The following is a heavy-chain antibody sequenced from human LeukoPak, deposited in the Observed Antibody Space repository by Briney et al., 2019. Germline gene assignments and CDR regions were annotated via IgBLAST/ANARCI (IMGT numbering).Heavy chain of an antibody. D-gene: IGHD6-19*01. CDR2: IYYSGST. V-gene: IGHV4-59*01. CDR1: GDSISSYY. Sequence: PSETLSLTCTVSGDSISSYYWSWIRQPPGKGLEWIGYIYYSGSTNYNPSLKSRVTISVDTSKNQFSLKLSSVTAADTAVYYCARIYSSGWYYYYYYMDVWGKGTTVTVSS. J-gene: IGHJ6*03. CDR3: ARIYSSGWYYYYYYMDV.